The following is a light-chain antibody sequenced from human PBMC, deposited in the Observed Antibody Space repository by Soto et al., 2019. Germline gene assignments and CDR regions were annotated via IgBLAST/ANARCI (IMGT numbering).Light chain of an antibody. Sequence: QSALTQPASVSGSPGQSIAISCTGTSSDVGGYNYVSWYQQHPGKAPKLMIYEVSNRPSGVSNRFSGSKSGNTASLTISGLQADDEADYYCQSYDSGLRVSIFGGGTKVTVL. CDR3: QSYDSGLRVSI. CDR1: SSDVGGYNY. J-gene: IGLJ2*01. V-gene: IGLV2-14*01. CDR2: EVS.